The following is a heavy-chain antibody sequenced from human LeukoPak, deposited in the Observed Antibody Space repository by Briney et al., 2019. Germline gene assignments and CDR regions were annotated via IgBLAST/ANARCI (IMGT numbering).Heavy chain of an antibody. V-gene: IGHV1-18*01. CDR3: ARDTPIVGATNGLAY. D-gene: IGHD1-26*01. Sequence: TSVKVPCKASGGTFSSYAISWVRQAPGQGLEWMGWISAYNGNTNYAQKLQGRVTMTTDTSTSTAYMELRSLRSDDTAVYYCARDTPIVGATNGLAYWGQGTLVTVSS. CDR2: ISAYNGNT. CDR1: GGTFSSYA. J-gene: IGHJ4*02.